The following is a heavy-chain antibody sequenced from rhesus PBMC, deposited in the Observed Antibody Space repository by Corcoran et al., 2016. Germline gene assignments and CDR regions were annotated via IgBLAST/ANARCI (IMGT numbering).Heavy chain of an antibody. Sequence: QVQLVQSGAEIKQHGASVKLSCKASGYNFNSYYMHRVRQVPGQGLEWIGLISPYNDKHAYAQNCQGRVTITTDTSTSTGYLELSSLRSEDTAVYYCTREAITMVDIFDYWCQGVLVTVSS. CDR2: ISPYNDKH. CDR1: GYNFNSYY. J-gene: IGHJ4*01. V-gene: IGHV1-180*01. D-gene: IGHD3-28*01. CDR3: TREAITMVDIFDY.